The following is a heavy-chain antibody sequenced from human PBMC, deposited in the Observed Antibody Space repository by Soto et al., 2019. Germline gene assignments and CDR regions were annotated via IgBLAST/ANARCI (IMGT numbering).Heavy chain of an antibody. CDR3: ARTVIGGFDY. D-gene: IGHD3-16*02. CDR1: GGSISSGGYY. Sequence: SETLSLTCTVSGGSISSGGYYWSWIRQHPGKGLEWIGYIYYSGSTYYNPSLKSRATISVDTSKNQFSLNLNSVTAADTAVYYCARTVIGGFDYWGQGTLVTVSS. CDR2: IYYSGST. J-gene: IGHJ4*02. V-gene: IGHV4-31*03.